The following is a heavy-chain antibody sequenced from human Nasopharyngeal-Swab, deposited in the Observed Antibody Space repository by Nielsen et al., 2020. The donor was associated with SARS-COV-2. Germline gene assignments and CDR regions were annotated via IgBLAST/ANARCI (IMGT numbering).Heavy chain of an antibody. V-gene: IGHV3-30*18. CDR2: ISYDGSNK. CDR3: AKLIEEGSGSYYALYYYYGMDV. J-gene: IGHJ6*02. D-gene: IGHD3-10*01. Sequence: VRQAPGKGLEWVAVISYDGSNKYCADSVKGRFTISRDNSKNTLYLQMNSLRAEDTAVYYCAKLIEEGSGSYYALYYYYGMDVWGQGTTVTVSS.